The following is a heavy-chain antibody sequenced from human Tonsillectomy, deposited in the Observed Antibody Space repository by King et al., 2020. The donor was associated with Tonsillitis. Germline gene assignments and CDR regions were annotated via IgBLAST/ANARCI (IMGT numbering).Heavy chain of an antibody. CDR2: ISSSSSYI. J-gene: IGHJ6*03. V-gene: IGHV3-21*01. Sequence: VQLVESGGGLVKPGGSLRLSCAASGFTFSSYSMNWVRQAPGKGLEWVSSISSSSSYIYYAYSVKGRFTISRDNAKNSLYLQMNSLRAEDTAVYYCARDEYSSSSIYYYMDVWGKGTTVTVSS. CDR1: GFTFSSYS. D-gene: IGHD6-6*01. CDR3: ARDEYSSSSIYYYMDV.